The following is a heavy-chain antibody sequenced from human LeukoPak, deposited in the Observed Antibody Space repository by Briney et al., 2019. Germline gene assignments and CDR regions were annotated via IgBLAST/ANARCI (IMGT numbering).Heavy chain of an antibody. CDR1: GYTFTGYY. V-gene: IGHV1-2*04. CDR2: INPNSGGT. CDR3: ARGNVGIVVAGP. J-gene: IGHJ5*02. D-gene: IGHD3-22*01. Sequence: ASVKVSCKASGYTFTGYYMHWVRQAPGQGPEWMGWINPNSGGTNYAQKFQGWVTVTRDTSISTAYMELSRLRSDDTAVYYCARGNVGIVVAGPWGQGTLVTVSS.